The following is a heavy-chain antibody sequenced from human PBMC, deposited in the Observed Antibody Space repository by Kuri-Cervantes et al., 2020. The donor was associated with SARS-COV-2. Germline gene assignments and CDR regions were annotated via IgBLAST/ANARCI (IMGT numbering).Heavy chain of an antibody. CDR3: ARDSRISGDY. V-gene: IGHV4-39*02. D-gene: IGHD2-15*01. Sequence: SETLSLTCTVSGGSISSSSYYWGWIRQPPGKGLEWIGSIYYSGSTYYKPSLKSRVTISVDTSKNQFSLKLSSVTAADTAVYYCARDSRISGDYWGQGTLVTVSS. CDR2: IYYSGST. CDR1: GGSISSSSYY. J-gene: IGHJ4*02.